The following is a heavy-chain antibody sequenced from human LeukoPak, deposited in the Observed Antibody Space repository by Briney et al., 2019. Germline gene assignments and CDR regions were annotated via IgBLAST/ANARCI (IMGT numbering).Heavy chain of an antibody. CDR3: ARVAEAAAFDS. Sequence: PGGSLRLPCAASGFSFSTYSMNWVRQAPGKGLEWVSSISRNSRYIYYADSMRGRFTISRDNAKNSLYLQMNSLKPEDTAVYYCARVAEAAAFDSWGQGTLVTVSS. CDR1: GFSFSTYS. V-gene: IGHV3-21*06. CDR2: ISRNSRYI. J-gene: IGHJ4*02. D-gene: IGHD6-13*01.